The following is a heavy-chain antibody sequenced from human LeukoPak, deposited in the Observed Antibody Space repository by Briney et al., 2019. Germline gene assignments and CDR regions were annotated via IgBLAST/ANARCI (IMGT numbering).Heavy chain of an antibody. V-gene: IGHV4-4*07. Sequence: PSETLSLTCNVSLGSISSYSWTWIRQPAGKGLEWIGRIYNSGSTNYDPSLESRVTMSVDTSKKQLSLKLSSVTAADTAVYYCARDALGMLGFWYFDLWGRGTLVTVSS. CDR2: IYNSGST. CDR3: ARDALGMLGFWYFDL. CDR1: LGSISSYS. D-gene: IGHD7-27*01. J-gene: IGHJ2*01.